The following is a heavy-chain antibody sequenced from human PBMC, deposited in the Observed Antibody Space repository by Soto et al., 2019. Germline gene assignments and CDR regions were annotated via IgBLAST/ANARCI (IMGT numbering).Heavy chain of an antibody. D-gene: IGHD3-22*01. J-gene: IGHJ6*02. CDR2: TYPGDSDT. CDR3: AAQTYDSSGYYDYYGLDV. CDR1: GYSFTNHW. V-gene: IGHV5-51*01. Sequence: PGESLKISCKGSGYSFTNHWIGWVRQMPGKGLEWIGITYPGDSDTKYSPSFRGQVTISADRSISTAYLQWSSLKASDTAMYYCAAQTYDSSGYYDYYGLDVWGQGTTVTVS.